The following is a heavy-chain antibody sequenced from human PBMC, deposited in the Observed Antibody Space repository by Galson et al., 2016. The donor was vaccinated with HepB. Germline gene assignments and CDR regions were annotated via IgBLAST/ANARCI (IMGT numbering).Heavy chain of an antibody. CDR3: GFSPSIDYLDY. J-gene: IGHJ4*01. D-gene: IGHD3-22*01. CDR1: GFTFGDYT. CDR2: IISKAFGGPI. V-gene: IGHV3-49*04. Sequence: SLRLSCAGSGFTFGDYTMNWVRQAPGKGLEWVGLIISKAFGGPIQYAASVKGRFTFSRDDSKGVAYLQRNSLKTDDTAVYYCGFSPSIDYLDYWGHGTLVTVPS.